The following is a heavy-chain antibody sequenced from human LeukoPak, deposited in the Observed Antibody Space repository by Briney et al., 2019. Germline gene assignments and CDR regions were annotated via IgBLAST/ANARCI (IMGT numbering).Heavy chain of an antibody. CDR2: INHSGST. CDR1: GGSISYYY. J-gene: IGHJ4*02. Sequence: SETLSLTCTVSGGSISYYYWSWIRQPPGKGLEWIGEINHSGSTNYNPSLKSRVTISVDTSKNQFSLKLSSVTAADTAVYYCAKSLYRGSDYWGQGTLVTVSS. CDR3: AKSLYRGSDY. D-gene: IGHD3-16*01. V-gene: IGHV4-34*01.